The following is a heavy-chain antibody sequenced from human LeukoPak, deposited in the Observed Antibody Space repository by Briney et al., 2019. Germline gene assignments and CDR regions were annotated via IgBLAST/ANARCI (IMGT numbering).Heavy chain of an antibody. D-gene: IGHD3-16*02. J-gene: IGHJ4*02. CDR3: ARDTNADHSYVWGSYRYTERGEYYFDY. CDR1: GGTFSSYA. Sequence: ASVKVSCKASGGTFSSYAISWVRQAHGEGLERMGGIIPIIGTANYAQKFQGRVTITADESTSTAYMELSGLRSEDTAVYYCARDTNADHSYVWGSYRYTERGEYYFDYWGQGTLVTVSS. CDR2: IIPIIGTA. V-gene: IGHV1-69*13.